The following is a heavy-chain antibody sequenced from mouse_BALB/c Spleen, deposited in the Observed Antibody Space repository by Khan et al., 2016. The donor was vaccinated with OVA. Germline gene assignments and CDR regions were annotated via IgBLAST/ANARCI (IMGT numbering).Heavy chain of an antibody. J-gene: IGHJ1*01. CDR2: INTNTGET. Sequence: QIQLVQSGPELKKPGETVKISCKASGYTFTNYGVNWVKQAPEKGLKWMGWINTNTGETTYGDDFKGRFAFSLETSASTAYLQINRLKNEDMAKXFGGRARGVRLYGGYFDVWGAGTTVTVSS. CDR1: GYTFTNYG. D-gene: IGHD1-1*01. V-gene: IGHV9-1*02. CDR3: GRARGVRLYGGYFDV.